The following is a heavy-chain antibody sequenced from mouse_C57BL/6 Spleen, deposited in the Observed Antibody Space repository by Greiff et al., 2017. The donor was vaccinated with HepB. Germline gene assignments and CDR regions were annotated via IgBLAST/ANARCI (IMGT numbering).Heavy chain of an antibody. J-gene: IGHJ4*01. D-gene: IGHD3-2*02. V-gene: IGHV1-52*01. Sequence: QVQLKQPGAELVRPGSSVKLSCKASGYTFTSYWMHWVKQRPIQGLEWIGNIDPSDSETHYNQKFKDKATLTVDKSSSTAYMQLSSLTSEDSAVYYCARQLRHGAMDYWGQGTSVTVSS. CDR2: IDPSDSET. CDR3: ARQLRHGAMDY. CDR1: GYTFTSYW.